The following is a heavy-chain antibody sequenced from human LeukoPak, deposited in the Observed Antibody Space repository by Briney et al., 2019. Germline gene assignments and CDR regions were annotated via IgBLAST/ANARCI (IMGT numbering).Heavy chain of an antibody. CDR1: GFTLSSYA. CDR3: AKDKGCSSTSCRLGYYYYYMDV. D-gene: IGHD2-2*01. J-gene: IGHJ6*03. CDR2: IRYDGSNK. V-gene: IGHV3-30*02. Sequence: GGSLRLSCAASGFTLSSYAMSWVRQAPGKGLEWVAFIRYDGSNKYYADSVKGRFTISRDNSKNTLYLQMNSLRAEDTAVYYCAKDKGCSSTSCRLGYYYYYMDVWGKGTTVTISS.